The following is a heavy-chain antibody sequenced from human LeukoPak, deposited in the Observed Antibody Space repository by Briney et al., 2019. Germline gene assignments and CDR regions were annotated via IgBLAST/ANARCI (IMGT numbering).Heavy chain of an antibody. CDR1: GGSISSSTYY. V-gene: IGHV4-39*01. D-gene: IGHD6-13*01. Sequence: SETLSLTCTVSGGSISSSTYYWAWIRQPPGKGLEWIGIIYFSGSTYYNPSLKSRVTISLDTSKNQFSLKLSSVTSADTAVYYCARGPDYSSSYAANWFDPWGQGTLVTVSS. CDR2: IYFSGST. J-gene: IGHJ5*02. CDR3: ARGPDYSSSYAANWFDP.